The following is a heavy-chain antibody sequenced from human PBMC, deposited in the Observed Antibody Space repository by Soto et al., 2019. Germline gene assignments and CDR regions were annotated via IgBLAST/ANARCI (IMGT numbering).Heavy chain of an antibody. D-gene: IGHD2-15*01. CDR3: AKDKGYCSGGSCYSEEDYYGMDV. J-gene: IGHJ6*02. CDR2: ISGSGGST. CDR1: GFTFSSYA. Sequence: GGSLRLSCAASGFTFSSYAMSCVRQAPGKGLEWVSAISGSGGSTYYADSVKGRFTISRDNSKNTLYLQMNSLRAEDTAVYYCAKDKGYCSGGSCYSEEDYYGMDVWGQGTTVTVSS. V-gene: IGHV3-23*01.